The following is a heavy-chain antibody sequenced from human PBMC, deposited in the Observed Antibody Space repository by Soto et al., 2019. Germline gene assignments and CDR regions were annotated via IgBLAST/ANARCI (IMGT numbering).Heavy chain of an antibody. V-gene: IGHV3-30-3*01. D-gene: IGHD6-19*01. CDR3: ARGSPVAGGMDV. Sequence: QVQLVESGGGVVQPGRSLRLSCAASGFTFSSYAMHWVRQAPGKGLEWVAVISYDGSNKYYADSVKGRFTISRDNSKNTLYLQMNSLRAEDTAMYYCARGSPVAGGMDVWGQGTTVTVSS. J-gene: IGHJ6*02. CDR2: ISYDGSNK. CDR1: GFTFSSYA.